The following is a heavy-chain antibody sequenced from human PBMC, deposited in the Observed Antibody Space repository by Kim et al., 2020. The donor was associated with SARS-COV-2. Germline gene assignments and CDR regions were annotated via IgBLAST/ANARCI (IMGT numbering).Heavy chain of an antibody. Sequence: SVKVSCKASGGTFSSYAISWVRQAPGQGLEWMGRIIPILGIANYAQKFQGRVTITADKSTSTAYMELSSLRSEDTAVYYCARDQGIDFWSGYWGYWGQGTLVTVSS. D-gene: IGHD3-3*01. J-gene: IGHJ4*02. CDR1: GGTFSSYA. V-gene: IGHV1-69*04. CDR2: IIPILGIA. CDR3: ARDQGIDFWSGYWGY.